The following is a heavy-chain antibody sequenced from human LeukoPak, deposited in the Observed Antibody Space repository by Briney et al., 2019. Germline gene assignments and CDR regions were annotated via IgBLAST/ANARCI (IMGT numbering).Heavy chain of an antibody. CDR3: ASAGGVRYDILTGV. V-gene: IGHV4-34*01. CDR1: GGSFINYY. J-gene: IGHJ6*04. CDR2: INHSGTT. D-gene: IGHD3-9*01. Sequence: PSETLSLTCAVYGGSFINYYWTWVRQSPGKGLEWIGQINHSGTTNYNPSLKSRVTISIDTSMNQFSLKLTSVTATDTAVYYCASAGGVRYDILTGVWGKGTTVTVSS.